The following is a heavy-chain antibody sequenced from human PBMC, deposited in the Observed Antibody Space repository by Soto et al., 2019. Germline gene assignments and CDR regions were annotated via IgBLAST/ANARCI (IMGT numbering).Heavy chain of an antibody. CDR1: GFTFSSYG. D-gene: IGHD1-1*01. CDR3: ARTGGRWNGDYYGMDV. CDR2: IWYDGSNK. J-gene: IGHJ6*02. Sequence: QVQLVESGGGVVQPGRSLRLSCAASGFTFSSYGMHWVRQAPGKGLEWVAVIWYDGSNKYYADSVKGRFTISRDNSKNTLYLQMKSLRAEDTAVYYCARTGGRWNGDYYGMDVWGQGTTVTVSS. V-gene: IGHV3-33*01.